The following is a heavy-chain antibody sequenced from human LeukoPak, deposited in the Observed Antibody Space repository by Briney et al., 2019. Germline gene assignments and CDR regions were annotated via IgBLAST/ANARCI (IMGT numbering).Heavy chain of an antibody. CDR1: GFTFSSYG. D-gene: IGHD5-18*01. V-gene: IGHV3-20*04. Sequence: GGSLRLSCAASGFTFSSYGMSWVRQAPGKGLEWVSGINWNGGSTGYADSVKGRFTISRDNAKNSLYLQMNSLRAEDTALYYCAREGFTAMVTLFDYWGQGTLVTVSS. CDR2: INWNGGST. J-gene: IGHJ4*02. CDR3: AREGFTAMVTLFDY.